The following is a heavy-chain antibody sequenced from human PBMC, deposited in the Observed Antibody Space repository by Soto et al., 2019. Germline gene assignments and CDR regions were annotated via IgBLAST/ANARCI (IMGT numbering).Heavy chain of an antibody. V-gene: IGHV3-30*18. CDR3: AKDFKVSGSHYGTLNYYYGMDV. D-gene: IGHD3-10*01. Sequence: GGSLRLSCAASGFTFSTYGMQWVRQAPGKWLEWVAVISYDGYLKYYVDAVRGRFTVARDNSKNTLFLEMNSLRVEDTAVYFCAKDFKVSGSHYGTLNYYYGMDVWGQGXTVTVSS. CDR2: ISYDGYLK. CDR1: GFTFSTYG. J-gene: IGHJ6*02.